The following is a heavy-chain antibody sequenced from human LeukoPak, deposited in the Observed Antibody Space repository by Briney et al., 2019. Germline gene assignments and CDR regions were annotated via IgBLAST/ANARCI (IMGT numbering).Heavy chain of an antibody. Sequence: GGSLRLSCAASGFTFSSYAMSWVRQAPGKGLEWVSSISGSGSGGSTYYADSVKGRFTISRDNSKNTLYLQMNSLIAEDTAVYYCAKDQRVSYYYDSSGQEFDYWGQGTLVTVSS. CDR3: AKDQRVSYYYDSSGQEFDY. J-gene: IGHJ4*02. V-gene: IGHV3-23*01. CDR1: GFTFSSYA. D-gene: IGHD3-22*01. CDR2: ISGSGSGGST.